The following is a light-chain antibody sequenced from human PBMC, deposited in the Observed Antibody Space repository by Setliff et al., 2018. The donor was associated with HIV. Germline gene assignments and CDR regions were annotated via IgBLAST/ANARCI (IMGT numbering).Light chain of an antibody. CDR2: EGS. Sequence: QSALPQPASVSGSPGQSITISCTGTSSDVGGYSYVSWYQQHPGKAPKLIISEGSERPSGVSNRFSGSKSGNTASLTISGLQAEDEADYYCCSFVRIGVWVFGGGTKGTVL. CDR1: SSDVGGYSY. V-gene: IGLV2-14*01. J-gene: IGLJ3*02. CDR3: CSFVRIGVWV.